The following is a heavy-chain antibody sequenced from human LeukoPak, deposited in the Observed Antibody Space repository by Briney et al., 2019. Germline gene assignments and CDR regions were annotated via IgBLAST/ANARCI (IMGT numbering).Heavy chain of an antibody. V-gene: IGHV3-30-3*01. CDR3: ARGDIVVVPAEGEAWYYYYGMDV. Sequence: GRSLRLSCAASGFTFSSYAMHWVRQAPGKGLEWVAVISYDGSNKYYADSVKGRFTISRDNSKNTPYLQMNSLRAEDTAVYYCARGDIVVVPAEGEAWYYYYGMDVWGQGTTVTVSS. CDR2: ISYDGSNK. CDR1: GFTFSSYA. J-gene: IGHJ6*02. D-gene: IGHD2-2*01.